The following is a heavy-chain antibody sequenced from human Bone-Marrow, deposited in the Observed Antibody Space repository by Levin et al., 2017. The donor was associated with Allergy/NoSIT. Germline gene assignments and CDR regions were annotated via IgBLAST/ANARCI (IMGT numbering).Heavy chain of an antibody. V-gene: IGHV1-69*11. D-gene: IGHD3-10*01. CDR3: ARESVYYGSGSWIDC. CDR1: GGTFGSCA. CDR2: IIPIIGRA. J-gene: IGHJ4*02. Sequence: SVKVSCKASGGTFGSCALSWVRQAPGQGLEWLGRIIPIIGRANYPQKFQGRVRINADESTNTAYMELSSLRSEDTAVYYCARESVYYGSGSWIDCWGQGTLVTVSS.